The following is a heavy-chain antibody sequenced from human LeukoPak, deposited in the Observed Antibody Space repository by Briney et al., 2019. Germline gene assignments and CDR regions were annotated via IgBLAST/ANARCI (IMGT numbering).Heavy chain of an antibody. CDR2: ISGSGGST. CDR3: AKLGLYDFWSGYTY. J-gene: IGHJ4*02. V-gene: IGHV3-23*01. D-gene: IGHD3-3*01. CDR1: GFTFSSYA. Sequence: GGSLRLSCAASGFTFSSYAMSWVRQAPGKGLEWVSAISGSGGSTYYADSVKGRFTISRDNSKNTLYLQMSSLRAEDTAVYYCAKLGLYDFWSGYTYWGQGTLVTVSS.